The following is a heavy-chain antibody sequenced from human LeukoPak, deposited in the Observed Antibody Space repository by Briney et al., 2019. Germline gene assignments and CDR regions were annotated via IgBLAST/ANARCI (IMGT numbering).Heavy chain of an antibody. CDR3: ARHPQYPGAYGFTGFDY. Sequence: PSETLSLTCTVSGGSISSYYWSWIRQPPGKGLEWIGYIYYSGSTNYNPSLKSRVTISVDTSKNQFSLKLSSVTAADTAVYYCARHPQYPGAYGFTGFDYWGQGTLVTASS. D-gene: IGHD3/OR15-3a*01. J-gene: IGHJ4*02. V-gene: IGHV4-59*08. CDR1: GGSISSYY. CDR2: IYYSGST.